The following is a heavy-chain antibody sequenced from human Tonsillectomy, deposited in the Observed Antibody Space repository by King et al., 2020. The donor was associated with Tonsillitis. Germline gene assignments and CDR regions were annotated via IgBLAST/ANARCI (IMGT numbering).Heavy chain of an antibody. Sequence: HVQLVESGAEVKKPGASVKVSCRASGYTFSTYDLNWVRQATGQGLEWMGWMNPKSGTTGYAQKFQGRVTMTRNTSISTAYMELSSLRSEDTAVYYCARALPGVGDYADFWGPGTLVTVSS. CDR1: GYTFSTYD. V-gene: IGHV1-8*01. J-gene: IGHJ4*02. D-gene: IGHD4-17*01. CDR3: ARALPGVGDYADF. CDR2: MNPKSGTT.